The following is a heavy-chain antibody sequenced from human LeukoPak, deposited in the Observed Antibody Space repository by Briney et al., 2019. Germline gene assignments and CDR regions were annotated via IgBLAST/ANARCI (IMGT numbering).Heavy chain of an antibody. Sequence: GRSLRLSCAASGFTFSSYGMHWVRQAPGKGLEWVAVISYDGSNKYYADSVKGRFTISRDNSKNTLYLQMNSLRAEDTAVYYWAKAFDGYNFYGGQGPRVTVSS. V-gene: IGHV3-30*18. CDR3: AKAFDGYNFY. J-gene: IGHJ4*02. CDR2: ISYDGSNK. D-gene: IGHD5-24*01. CDR1: GFTFSSYG.